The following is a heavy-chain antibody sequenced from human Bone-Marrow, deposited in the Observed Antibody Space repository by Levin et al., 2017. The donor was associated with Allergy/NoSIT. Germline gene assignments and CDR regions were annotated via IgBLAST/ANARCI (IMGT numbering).Heavy chain of an antibody. CDR3: ACKLFDY. V-gene: IGHV3-9*01. CDR2: ISWNSGSI. Sequence: PGGSLRLSCAASGFTFDDYAMHWVRQAPGKGLEWVSGISWNSGSIGYADSVKGRFTISRDNAKNSLYLQMNSLRAEDTALYYCACKLFDYWGQGTLVTVSS. CDR1: GFTFDDYA. D-gene: IGHD2/OR15-2a*01. J-gene: IGHJ4*02.